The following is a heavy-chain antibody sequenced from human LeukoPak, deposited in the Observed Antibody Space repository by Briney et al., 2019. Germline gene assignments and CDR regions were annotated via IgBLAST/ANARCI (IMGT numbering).Heavy chain of an antibody. D-gene: IGHD2-21*02. J-gene: IGHJ4*02. CDR1: GFTFITYW. Sequence: GGSLRLSCSAYGFTFITYWMSWVRQAPGKGLEWVASIKQDGSEKYYVDSVKGRFTISRDNAKNSLYLQMNSLRAEDTAVYYCARQFCGGDCYGVNYWGQGTLVTVSS. CDR2: IKQDGSEK. CDR3: ARQFCGGDCYGVNY. V-gene: IGHV3-7*01.